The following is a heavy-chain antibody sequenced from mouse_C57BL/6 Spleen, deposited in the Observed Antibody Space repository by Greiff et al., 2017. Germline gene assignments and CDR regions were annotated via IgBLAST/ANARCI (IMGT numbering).Heavy chain of an antibody. CDR3: ARVWLRYARDY. Sequence: VHLVESEGGLVQPGSSMKLSCPASGFTFSDYYLAWVRQVPETGLDWVSNINYDGSSTSDLDSLKSRFIISRDNAKNILYLQMSSLKSEDTATYYCARVWLRYARDYWGKGTSGTVSS. CDR2: INYDGSST. J-gene: IGHJ4*01. D-gene: IGHD2-2*01. V-gene: IGHV5-16*01. CDR1: GFTFSDYY.